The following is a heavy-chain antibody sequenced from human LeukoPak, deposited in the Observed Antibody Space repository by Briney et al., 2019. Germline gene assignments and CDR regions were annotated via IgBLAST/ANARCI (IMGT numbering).Heavy chain of an antibody. CDR2: RKQDGSEK. D-gene: IGHD3-3*01. V-gene: IGHV3-7*01. CDR1: GFTFSSYW. Sequence: GGSLRLSCAASGFTFSSYWMSWVRQAPGKGLEWVANRKQDGSEKYYVDSVKGRFTISRDNAKNSLYLQMNSLRAEDTAVYYCARDLYDFWSGYSHDAFDIWGQGTMVTVSS. CDR3: ARDLYDFWSGYSHDAFDI. J-gene: IGHJ3*02.